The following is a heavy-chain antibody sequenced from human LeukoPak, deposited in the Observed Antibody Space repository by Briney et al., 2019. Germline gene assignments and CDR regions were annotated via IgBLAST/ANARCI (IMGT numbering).Heavy chain of an antibody. CDR1: GGSFSGYY. J-gene: IGHJ5*02. CDR2: INHSGST. CDR3: ARVLRGSTMVRGVNCFDP. Sequence: ASETLSLTCAVYGGSFSGYYWSWIRQPPGKGLEWVGGINHSGSTNYNPSLKSRVTISVDTSKNQFTLKLSSVTAPDTAMYYDARVLRGSTMVRGVNCFDPWGQGTLVTVSS. D-gene: IGHD3-10*01. V-gene: IGHV4-34*01.